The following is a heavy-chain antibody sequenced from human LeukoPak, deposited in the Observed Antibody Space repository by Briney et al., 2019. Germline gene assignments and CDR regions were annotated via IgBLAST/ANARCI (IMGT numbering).Heavy chain of an antibody. J-gene: IGHJ4*02. CDR1: GGSFSGYY. CDR3: ARVNGPPGVTYYFDY. D-gene: IGHD3-10*01. V-gene: IGHV4-34*01. CDR2: INHSGST. Sequence: SETLSLTCAVYGGSFSGYYWSWIRQPPGKGLEWIGEINHSGSTNYNPSLKSRVTISVDTSKNQFSLKLSSVTAADTAGYYCARVNGPPGVTYYFDYWGQGTLVTVSA.